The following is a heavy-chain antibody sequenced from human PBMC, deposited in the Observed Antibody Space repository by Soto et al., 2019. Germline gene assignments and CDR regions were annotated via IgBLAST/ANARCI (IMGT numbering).Heavy chain of an antibody. J-gene: IGHJ4*02. V-gene: IGHV3-33*01. CDR3: ARDLSGSLDY. Sequence: QVQLVESGGGVVQPGRSLRLSCAASGFTFSSYGMHWVRQAPGKGLEWVAVIWYDGSNKYYADSVKGRFTISRDNSKNTLELQMNSLRAEDTAVYYCARDLSGSLDYWGQGTLVTVSS. CDR1: GFTFSSYG. D-gene: IGHD1-26*01. CDR2: IWYDGSNK.